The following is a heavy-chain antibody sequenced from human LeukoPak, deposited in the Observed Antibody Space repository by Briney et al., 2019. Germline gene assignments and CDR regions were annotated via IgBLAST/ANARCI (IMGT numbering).Heavy chain of an antibody. CDR1: GFTFSIYS. Sequence: PGGSLRLSCAASGFTFSIYSTNWVRQAPGKGLEWVSCISSGSTNIYYADSVRGRFTISRDNAKNSLYLQMNSLRAEDTAVYYCARVGGYCSSVSNCYGDYWGQGALVTVSS. CDR2: ISSGSTNI. J-gene: IGHJ4*02. CDR3: ARVGGYCSSVSNCYGDY. V-gene: IGHV3-21*01. D-gene: IGHD2-2*03.